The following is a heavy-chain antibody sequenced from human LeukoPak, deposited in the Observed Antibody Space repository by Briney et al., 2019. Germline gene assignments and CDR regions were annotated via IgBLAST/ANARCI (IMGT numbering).Heavy chain of an antibody. CDR2: ISGSSGTI. CDR3: ARRSEFGVLYYMDV. J-gene: IGHJ6*03. D-gene: IGHD3-16*01. V-gene: IGHV3-48*01. CDR1: GFTFSTYS. Sequence: GGSLRLSCAASGFTFSTYSMNWVRQALGEGREWGSYISGSSGTIYYADSVKGRFTISRDNAKNSLYLQMNSLRAEDTAVYYCARRSEFGVLYYMDVWGKGTTVTVSS.